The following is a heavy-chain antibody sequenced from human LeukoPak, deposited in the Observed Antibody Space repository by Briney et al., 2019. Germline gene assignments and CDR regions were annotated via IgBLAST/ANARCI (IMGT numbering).Heavy chain of an antibody. D-gene: IGHD1-7*01. Sequence: SVKVSCKASGGTFCSYAISWVRQAPGQGLEWMGGIIPIFGTANYAQKFQGRVTITADESTSTAYMELSSLRSEDTAVYYCARDKLELREGSFDYWGQGTLVTVSS. J-gene: IGHJ4*02. V-gene: IGHV1-69*13. CDR3: ARDKLELREGSFDY. CDR2: IIPIFGTA. CDR1: GGTFCSYA.